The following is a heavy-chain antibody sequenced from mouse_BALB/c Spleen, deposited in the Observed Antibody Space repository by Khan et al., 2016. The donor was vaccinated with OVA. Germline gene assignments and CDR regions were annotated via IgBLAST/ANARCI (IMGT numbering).Heavy chain of an antibody. CDR1: GYTFTNYV. V-gene: IGHV9-3-1*01. J-gene: IGHJ2*01. CDR2: INTYTGEP. CDR3: ARFHVGY. Sequence: QIQLVQSGPELKKPGETVKISCKASGYTFTNYVMNWVKQSPGKGLKWMGWINTYTGEPTYDDDFKGRFAFSLETSASTAFLQIHSLKNEDPATXVVARFHVGYWGQGTTLTVAS.